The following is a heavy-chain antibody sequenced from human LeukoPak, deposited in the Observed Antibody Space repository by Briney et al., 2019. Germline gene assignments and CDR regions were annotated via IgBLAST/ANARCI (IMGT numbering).Heavy chain of an antibody. J-gene: IGHJ4*02. D-gene: IGHD3-10*01. CDR2: ISYDGSNK. Sequence: GGSLRLSCAASGFTFSSYAMHWVRQAPGKGLEWVADISYDGSNKYYADSVKGRFTISRDNSKNTLYLQMNSLRAEDTAVYYCARDRYYYGSGSEGTDYWGQGTLVTVSS. CDR3: ARDRYYYGSGSEGTDY. V-gene: IGHV3-30*04. CDR1: GFTFSSYA.